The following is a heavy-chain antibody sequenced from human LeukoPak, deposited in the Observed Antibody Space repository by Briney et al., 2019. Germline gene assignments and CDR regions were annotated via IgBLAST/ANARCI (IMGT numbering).Heavy chain of an antibody. CDR2: ISSSSSYI. Sequence: PGGSLRLSCAASGFTFSSYSMNWVRQAPGKGLEWVSSISSSSSYIYYADSVKGRFTISRDNAKNSLYLQMNSLRAEDTAVYYCARGNGDYVSYYYYYMDVWGKGTTVTISS. D-gene: IGHD4-17*01. V-gene: IGHV3-21*01. CDR1: GFTFSSYS. J-gene: IGHJ6*03. CDR3: ARGNGDYVSYYYYYMDV.